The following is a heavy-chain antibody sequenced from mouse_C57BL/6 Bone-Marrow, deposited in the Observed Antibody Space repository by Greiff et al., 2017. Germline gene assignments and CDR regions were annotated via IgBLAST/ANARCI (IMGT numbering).Heavy chain of an antibody. V-gene: IGHV1-63*01. CDR3: ARYYYGFAY. D-gene: IGHD1-1*01. CDR1: GYTFTNYW. Sequence: VQGVESGAELVRPGTSVKMSCKASGYTFTNYWIGWAKQRPGHGLEWIGDIYPGGGYTNYNEKFKGKATLTADKSSSTAYMQFSSLTSEDSAIYYCARYYYGFAYWGQGTLVTVSA. CDR2: IYPGGGYT. J-gene: IGHJ3*01.